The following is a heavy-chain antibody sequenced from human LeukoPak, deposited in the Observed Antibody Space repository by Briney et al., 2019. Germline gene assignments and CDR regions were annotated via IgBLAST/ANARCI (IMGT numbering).Heavy chain of an antibody. CDR3: AKDTYYYDSSGYFDC. CDR1: GFTLSSYE. Sequence: GGSLRLSCAASGFTLSSYEMNWVRQAPGKGLEWVSAISGSGGSTYYADSVKGRFTISRDNSKNTLYLQMNSLRAEDTAVYYCAKDTYYYDSSGYFDCWGQGTLVTVYS. D-gene: IGHD3-22*01. CDR2: ISGSGGST. V-gene: IGHV3-23*01. J-gene: IGHJ4*02.